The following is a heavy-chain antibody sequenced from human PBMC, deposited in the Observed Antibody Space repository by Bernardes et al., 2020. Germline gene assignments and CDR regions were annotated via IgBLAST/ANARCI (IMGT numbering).Heavy chain of an antibody. CDR1: GFTFSNAW. CDR2: IKSKTDGGTT. V-gene: IGHV3-15*07. D-gene: IGHD3-3*01. Sequence: GGSLRLSCAASGFTFSNAWMNWVRQAPGKGLEWVGRIKSKTDGGTTDYAAPVKGRFTISRDDSKNTLYLQMNSLKTEDTAVYYCTTDPELRFLEWLSYGDDYWGQGTLVTVSS. J-gene: IGHJ4*02. CDR3: TTDPELRFLEWLSYGDDY.